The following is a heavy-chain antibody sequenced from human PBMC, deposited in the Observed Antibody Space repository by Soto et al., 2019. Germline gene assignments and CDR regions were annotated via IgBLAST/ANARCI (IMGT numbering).Heavy chain of an antibody. Sequence: QVQLVQSGAEVKRPGASVKVSCTASGYTFTNFGVTWVRQAHGQGLEWMSWISPETGKTYCARKLQGRVTTTTDTSTNTAYMELGSLRSDDKAVYYCVRDLRDYGGDVGYFDYWGQGTLVIVSS. CDR2: ISPETGKT. CDR3: VRDLRDYGGDVGYFDY. CDR1: GYTFTNFG. D-gene: IGHD2-21*02. J-gene: IGHJ4*02. V-gene: IGHV1-18*01.